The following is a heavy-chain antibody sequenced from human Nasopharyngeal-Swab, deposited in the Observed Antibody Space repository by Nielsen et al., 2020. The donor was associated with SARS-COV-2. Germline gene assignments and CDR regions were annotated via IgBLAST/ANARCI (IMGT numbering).Heavy chain of an antibody. CDR1: GYSFTSYW. J-gene: IGHJ3*02. CDR2: IYPGDADT. V-gene: IGHV5-51*01. Sequence: GESLKISCKGSGYSFTSYWIGWVRQIPGKGLEWMGIIYPGDADTIYSPSFQGQVPLSADKSIRTAYLQWSSLKASDTAMYYCARVPVGGGAFDIWGQRTMVTVSS. D-gene: IGHD3-16*01. CDR3: ARVPVGGGAFDI.